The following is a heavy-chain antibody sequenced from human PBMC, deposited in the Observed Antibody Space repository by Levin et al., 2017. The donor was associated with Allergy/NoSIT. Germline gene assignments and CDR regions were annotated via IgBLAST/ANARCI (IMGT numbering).Heavy chain of an antibody. J-gene: IGHJ4*02. D-gene: IGHD3/OR15-3a*01. CDR2: VYHSGTT. CDR1: GASVSSGTYF. CDR3: PRTPDFSLSWTEPKYLDA. Sequence: SETLSLTCNVSGASVSSGTYFWGWIRQPPGRGLEWIGSVYHSGTTYYNPTLMSRLTIPVDPSKKLFSLTLSSMLAADVTVYYCPRTPDFSLSWTEPKYLDAWGQGTLVTVSS. V-gene: IGHV4-39*01.